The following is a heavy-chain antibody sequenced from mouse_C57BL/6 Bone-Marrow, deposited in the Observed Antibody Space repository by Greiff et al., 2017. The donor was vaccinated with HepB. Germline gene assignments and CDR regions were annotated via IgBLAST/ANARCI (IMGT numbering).Heavy chain of an antibody. CDR3: ARGYWAWFAY. Sequence: VKLQESGPELVKPGASVKISCKASGYAFSSSWMNWVKQRPGKGLEWIGRIYPGDGDTNYNGKFKGKATLTADKSSSTAYMQLSSLTSEDSAVYFCARGYWAWFAYWGQGTLVTVSA. CDR2: IYPGDGDT. J-gene: IGHJ3*01. D-gene: IGHD4-1*01. V-gene: IGHV1-82*01. CDR1: GYAFSSSW.